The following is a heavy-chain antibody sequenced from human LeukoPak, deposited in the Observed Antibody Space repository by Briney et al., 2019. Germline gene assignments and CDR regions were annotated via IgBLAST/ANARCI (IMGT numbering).Heavy chain of an antibody. CDR3: ARDRSNEAYCGGDCWPDAFDI. D-gene: IGHD2-21*02. CDR1: GFTVSSNY. CDR2: IYSGGST. J-gene: IGHJ3*02. Sequence: GGSLRLSCAASGFTVSSNYMSWVRQAPGKGLEWVSVIYSGGSTYYADSVKGRFTISRDNSKNTLYLQMNSLRAEDTAVYYCARDRSNEAYCGGDCWPDAFDIWGQGTMVTVSS. V-gene: IGHV3-53*01.